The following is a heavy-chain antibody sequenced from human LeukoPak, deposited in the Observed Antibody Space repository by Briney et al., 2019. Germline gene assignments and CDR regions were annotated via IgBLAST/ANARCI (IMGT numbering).Heavy chain of an antibody. J-gene: IGHJ5*02. V-gene: IGHV4-59*08. Sequence: SETLSLTCTVSGGSISSYYWSWIRQPPGKGLEWIGYIYYSGNTNYNPSLKSRVTISVDPSKNQFSLKLSSVTAADTAVYYCASSDYDILTGYSSGWFDPWGQGTLVNVSS. CDR1: GGSISSYY. CDR3: ASSDYDILTGYSSGWFDP. CDR2: IYYSGNT. D-gene: IGHD3-9*01.